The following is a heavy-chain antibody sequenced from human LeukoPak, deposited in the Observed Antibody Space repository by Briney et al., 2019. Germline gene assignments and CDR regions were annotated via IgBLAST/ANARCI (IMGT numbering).Heavy chain of an antibody. J-gene: IGHJ6*03. V-gene: IGHV5-51*01. D-gene: IGHD2-2*01. CDR2: IYPGDSDT. Sequence: GESLKISCKGSGYRFTSYWIGWVRQMPGKGLEWMGIIYPGDSDTRYSPSFQGQVTISADKSISTAYLQWSSLKASDTAMYYCARMTRYCSSTSCYGAYYYYYMDVWGKGTTVTISS. CDR1: GYRFTSYW. CDR3: ARMTRYCSSTSCYGAYYYYYMDV.